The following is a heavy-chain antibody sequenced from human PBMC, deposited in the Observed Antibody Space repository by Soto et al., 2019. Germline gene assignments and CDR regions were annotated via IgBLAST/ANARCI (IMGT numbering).Heavy chain of an antibody. Sequence: PGESLKISCKGPGYSFTSYWIGWVRQMPGKGLEWMGIIYPGDSDTRYSPSFQGQVTISADKSISTAYLQWSSLKASDTAIYYCARYKSNYYYGMDVWGQGTTVTVSS. D-gene: IGHD1-20*01. V-gene: IGHV5-51*01. CDR2: IYPGDSDT. CDR1: GYSFTSYW. J-gene: IGHJ6*02. CDR3: ARYKSNYYYGMDV.